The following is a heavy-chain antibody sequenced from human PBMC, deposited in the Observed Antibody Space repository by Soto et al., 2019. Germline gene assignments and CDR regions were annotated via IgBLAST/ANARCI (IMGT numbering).Heavy chain of an antibody. CDR1: GGTFSSYA. J-gene: IGHJ4*02. Sequence: SVKVSCKASGGTFSSYAISWVRQAPGQGLEWMGGIIPIFGTASYAQKFQGRVTITADESTSTAYMELSSLRSEDTAVYYCASTTEYSSSSGLVYWGQGTLVTVSA. D-gene: IGHD6-6*01. CDR2: IIPIFGTA. CDR3: ASTTEYSSSSGLVY. V-gene: IGHV1-69*13.